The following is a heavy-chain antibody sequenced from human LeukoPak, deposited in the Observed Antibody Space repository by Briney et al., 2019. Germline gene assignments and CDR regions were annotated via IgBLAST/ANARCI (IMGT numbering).Heavy chain of an antibody. Sequence: GGSLRLSCAASGFTFSSYSMNWVRQAPGKGLEWVSSISSSSSYIYYADSVKGRFTISRDNAKNSLYLQMNSLRAEDTAVYYCARGVNRGLLPFDYWGQGTLVTVSS. D-gene: IGHD1-14*01. CDR1: GFTFSSYS. V-gene: IGHV3-21*01. CDR2: ISSSSSYI. J-gene: IGHJ4*02. CDR3: ARGVNRGLLPFDY.